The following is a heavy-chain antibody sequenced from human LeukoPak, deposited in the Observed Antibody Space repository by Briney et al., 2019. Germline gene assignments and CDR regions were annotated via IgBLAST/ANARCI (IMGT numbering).Heavy chain of an antibody. CDR2: IFGSGGSP. V-gene: IGHV3-23*01. CDR1: GFTFGSHA. Sequence: GGSLRLSCEASGFTFGSHAMYWVRQAPGKGLEWVAGIFGSGGSPHYADPVEGRFTISRDNSRNTVYLQINSLRAEDTAVYYCGKTTVGYSSGQKPAWPVDYWGQGTLVTVSP. D-gene: IGHD5-18*01. CDR3: GKTTVGYSSGQKPAWPVDY. J-gene: IGHJ4*02.